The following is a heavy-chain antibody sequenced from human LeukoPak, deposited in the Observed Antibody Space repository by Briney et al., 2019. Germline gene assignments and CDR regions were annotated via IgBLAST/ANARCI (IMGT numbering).Heavy chain of an antibody. Sequence: ASVKVSCKASGYTFTSYGISWVRQAPGQGLEWMGWVSAYNGNTNYAQNLQGRVTITTDTSTSTAYMELRSLRSDDTAVYYCARDSYYDFWSGYYFSYPRGYYFDYWGQGTLVTVSS. J-gene: IGHJ4*02. CDR2: VSAYNGNT. CDR1: GYTFTSYG. V-gene: IGHV1-18*01. D-gene: IGHD3-3*01. CDR3: ARDSYYDFWSGYYFSYPRGYYFDY.